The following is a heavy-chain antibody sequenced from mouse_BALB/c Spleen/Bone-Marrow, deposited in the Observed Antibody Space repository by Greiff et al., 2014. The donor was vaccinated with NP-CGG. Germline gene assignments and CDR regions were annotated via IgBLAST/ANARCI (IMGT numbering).Heavy chain of an antibody. CDR1: GYAFTNYL. Sequence: VQLQQSGAELVRPGTSVKVSCKASGYAFTNYLIEWVKQRPGQGLEWIGVINPGSGGTNYNEKFKGKATLTADKSSSTAYMQRSSLTSDDSAVYFCAREIITSFAYWGQGTLVTVSA. J-gene: IGHJ3*01. CDR2: INPGSGGT. V-gene: IGHV1-54*01. CDR3: AREIITSFAY. D-gene: IGHD1-1*01.